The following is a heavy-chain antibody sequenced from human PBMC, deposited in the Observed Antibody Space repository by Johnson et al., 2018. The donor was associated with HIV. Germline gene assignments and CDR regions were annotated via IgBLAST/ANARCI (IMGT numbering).Heavy chain of an antibody. CDR1: GFTFSSYA. V-gene: IGHV3-30-3*01. CDR2: ISYDGSNK. D-gene: IGHD4/OR15-4a*01. Sequence: QVQLVESGGGVVQPGRSLRLSCAASGFTFSSYAMHWVRQAPGKGLEWVAVISYDGSNKYYADSVKGRFTISIDNSKNTLYLQMNSLRAEDTAVYYCARGGASDAFDIWGQGTMVTVSS. J-gene: IGHJ3*02. CDR3: ARGGASDAFDI.